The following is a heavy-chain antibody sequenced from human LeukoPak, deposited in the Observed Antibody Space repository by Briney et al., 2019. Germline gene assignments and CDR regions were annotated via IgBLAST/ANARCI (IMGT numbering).Heavy chain of an antibody. CDR2: ISYDGSNK. CDR1: GFTFSSYA. J-gene: IGHJ4*02. V-gene: IGHV3-30*01. Sequence: GGSLRLSCAASGFTFSSYAMHWVRQAPGKGLEWVAVISYDGSNKYYADSVKGRFTISRDNSKNTLYLQMNSLRAEDTAVYYCVRVGKQLPPHLDYWGQGTLVTVSS. D-gene: IGHD6-13*01. CDR3: VRVGKQLPPHLDY.